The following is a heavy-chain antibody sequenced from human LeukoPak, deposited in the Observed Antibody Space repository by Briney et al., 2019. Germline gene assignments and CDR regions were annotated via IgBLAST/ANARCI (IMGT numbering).Heavy chain of an antibody. Sequence: GRSLRLSCAASGFTFSSYAMHWVRQAPGKGLEWVAVISYDGSNKYYADSVKGRFTISRDNSKNTLYLQMNSLRAEDTAVYYCARENFPFHYDSSGYDYWGQGTLVTVSS. V-gene: IGHV3-30*01. CDR1: GFTFSSYA. J-gene: IGHJ4*02. CDR2: ISYDGSNK. CDR3: ARENFPFHYDSSGYDY. D-gene: IGHD3-22*01.